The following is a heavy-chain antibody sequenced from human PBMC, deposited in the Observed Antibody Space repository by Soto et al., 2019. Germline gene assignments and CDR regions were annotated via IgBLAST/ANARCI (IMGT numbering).Heavy chain of an antibody. CDR3: ARAPSTVTRVYYYYYGLDV. V-gene: IGHV4-34*01. J-gene: IGHJ6*02. CDR1: GGSFTGYY. CDR2: IDHREST. D-gene: IGHD4-17*01. Sequence: SETLSLTCAVYGGSFTGYYWTWIRRPPGKGLEWIGEIDHRESTNYNPSLKSRVTISIDTFKNQLSLKLSSVTAADTAVYYCARAPSTVTRVYYYYYGLDVWGQGTTVT.